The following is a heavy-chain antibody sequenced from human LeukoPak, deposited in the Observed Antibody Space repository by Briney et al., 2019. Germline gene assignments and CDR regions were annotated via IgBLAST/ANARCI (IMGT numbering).Heavy chain of an antibody. CDR2: MYHSGMS. Sequence: PSETLSLTCAVSGYSISGGYYWGWIRQPPGKGLEWIGSMYHSGMSYYNPSLESRVTISIDTSKNQFSLKLTSVTAADTAMYYCTRRHATSQTFDYWGQGTLVTVSS. J-gene: IGHJ4*02. V-gene: IGHV4-38-2*01. CDR3: TRRHATSQTFDY. CDR1: GYSISGGYY.